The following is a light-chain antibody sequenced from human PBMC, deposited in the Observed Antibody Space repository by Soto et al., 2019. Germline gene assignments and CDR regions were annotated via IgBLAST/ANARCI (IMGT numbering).Light chain of an antibody. V-gene: IGKV1-27*01. Sequence: DIQMTQSPSSLSASMGDKFTITCRAIQGFDDCLAWYQQKPGKAPRLLIYAASTLHSGVPSRFSGTGYGTDFTLTISSLQPEDVATYYCQKYRSAPWTFGQGTKVEIK. CDR3: QKYRSAPWT. CDR1: QGFDDC. CDR2: AAS. J-gene: IGKJ1*01.